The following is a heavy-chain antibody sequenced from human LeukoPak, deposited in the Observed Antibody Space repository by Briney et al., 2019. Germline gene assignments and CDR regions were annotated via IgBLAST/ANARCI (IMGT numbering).Heavy chain of an antibody. J-gene: IGHJ3*02. Sequence: VGSLRLSCAASGFTFSSYWMSWVRQAPGKGLEWVANIKQDGSEKYYVDSVKGRFTISRDNAKNSLYLQMNSLRAEDTAVYYCARDPRITIFGVVTRSFDIWGQRTMVTVSS. CDR1: GFTFSSYW. CDR3: ARDPRITIFGVVTRSFDI. V-gene: IGHV3-7*01. CDR2: IKQDGSEK. D-gene: IGHD3-3*01.